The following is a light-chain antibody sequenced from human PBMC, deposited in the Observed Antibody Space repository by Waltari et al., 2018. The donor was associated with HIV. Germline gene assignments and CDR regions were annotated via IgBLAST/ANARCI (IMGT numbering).Light chain of an antibody. CDR3: QQYHFWPLT. J-gene: IGKJ3*01. Sequence: EIVMTQSPAAVSVSPGDRVTLSCWARQGVGGALAWYRQQPGLPPSLVIYNASIRATGVPDSFAGWWSGSAFTLMSTSLRSEDFGTYFCQQYHFWPLTFGRGTRVDF. CDR1: QGVGGA. CDR2: NAS. V-gene: IGKV3-15*01.